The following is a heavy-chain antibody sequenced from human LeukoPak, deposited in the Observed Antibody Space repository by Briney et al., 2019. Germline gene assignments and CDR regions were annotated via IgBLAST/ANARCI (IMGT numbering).Heavy chain of an antibody. CDR1: GFTFDDYA. J-gene: IGHJ4*02. D-gene: IGHD3-22*01. Sequence: GGSLRLSCAASGFTFDDYAMHWVRQAPGKGLEWVSLISGDGGSTYYADSVKGRFTISRDNSKNSLYLQMNSLRTKDTALYYCAKGSYDSSGYYPWPFDYWGQGTLVTVSS. V-gene: IGHV3-43*02. CDR2: ISGDGGST. CDR3: AKGSYDSSGYYPWPFDY.